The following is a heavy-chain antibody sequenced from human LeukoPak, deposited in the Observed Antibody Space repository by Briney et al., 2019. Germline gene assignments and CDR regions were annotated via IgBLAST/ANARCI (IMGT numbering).Heavy chain of an antibody. V-gene: IGHV3-23*01. CDR2: IGGSGINT. Sequence: GGSLRLSCAASGFTFSTYGMSWVRQAPGKGLEWVSGIGGSGINTYYADSVKGRFAISRDNSRNTLYLQMKSLRAEDTALYYCARRAGAYSHPYDYWGQGTLVTVS. CDR1: GFTFSTYG. CDR3: ARRAGAYSHPYDY. J-gene: IGHJ4*02. D-gene: IGHD4/OR15-4a*01.